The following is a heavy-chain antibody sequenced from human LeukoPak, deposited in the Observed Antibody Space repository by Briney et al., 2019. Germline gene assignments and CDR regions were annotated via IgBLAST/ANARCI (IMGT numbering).Heavy chain of an antibody. CDR2: IKQDGSEK. Sequence: GGSLRLSCAASGFTFSTYWMSWVRQAPGKGLEWVANIKQDGSEKYYVDFVKGRFTISRDNAKNSLYLQMNSLRAEDTAVYYCARVGSSWYNFDYWGQGTLVTVSS. CDR3: ARVGSSWYNFDY. D-gene: IGHD6-13*01. CDR1: GFTFSTYW. V-gene: IGHV3-7*01. J-gene: IGHJ4*02.